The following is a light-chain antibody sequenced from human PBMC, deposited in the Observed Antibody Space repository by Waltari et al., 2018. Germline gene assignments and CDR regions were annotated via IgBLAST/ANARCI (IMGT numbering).Light chain of an antibody. Sequence: EIVMTPSPATLSVSPGERATLSCRASQSVGVTLAWYQQKPGQEPHLLIYATSTRATGVPAKFSGSGSGTEFTLTISSLQSEDFAIYYCQQYNLWPRTFGQGTRVEIK. CDR1: QSVGVT. J-gene: IGKJ1*01. CDR2: ATS. V-gene: IGKV3-15*01. CDR3: QQYNLWPRT.